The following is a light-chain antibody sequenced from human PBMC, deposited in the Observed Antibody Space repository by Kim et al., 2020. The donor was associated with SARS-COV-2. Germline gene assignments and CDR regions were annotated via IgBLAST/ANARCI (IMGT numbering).Light chain of an antibody. Sequence: QSALTQPPSASGSPGQSVTISCTGTSSDIGGYNYVSWYQHHPGKAPELLIFEITKRPSGVPDRFSGSRSGNTASLTVSGLQAEDEADYYCSSYAGSNNVVFGGGTQLTVL. CDR3: SSYAGSNNVV. V-gene: IGLV2-8*01. CDR1: SSDIGGYNY. CDR2: EIT. J-gene: IGLJ2*01.